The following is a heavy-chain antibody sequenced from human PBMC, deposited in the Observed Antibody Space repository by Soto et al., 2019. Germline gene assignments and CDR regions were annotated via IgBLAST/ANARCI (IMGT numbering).Heavy chain of an antibody. CDR2: IYYSGST. D-gene: IGHD3-10*01. CDR1: GGSISSGGYY. J-gene: IGHJ6*03. V-gene: IGHV4-31*03. CDR3: ARDTGGSGSYTYYMDV. Sequence: SETLSLTCTFSGGSISSGGYYLSWIRQHPGKGLEWIGYIYYSGSTYYNPSLKSRVTISVDTSKNQFSLKLSSVTAADTAVYYCARDTGGSGSYTYYMDVWGKGTTVTVSS.